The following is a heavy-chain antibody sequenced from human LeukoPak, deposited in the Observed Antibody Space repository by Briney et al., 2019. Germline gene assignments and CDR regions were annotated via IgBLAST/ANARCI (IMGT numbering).Heavy chain of an antibody. Sequence: GGSLRLSCAAFGFTFSSYWIHWVRQAPGKGPVWVSPINSDGTSTTYADPVKGRFTISRDSAKNTVYLQMNSLRAEDTAVYYCVRGGGADRPYGLDVWGQGTTVTVSS. CDR3: VRGGGADRPYGLDV. D-gene: IGHD6-6*01. CDR1: GFTFSSYW. CDR2: INSDGTST. V-gene: IGHV3-74*01. J-gene: IGHJ6*02.